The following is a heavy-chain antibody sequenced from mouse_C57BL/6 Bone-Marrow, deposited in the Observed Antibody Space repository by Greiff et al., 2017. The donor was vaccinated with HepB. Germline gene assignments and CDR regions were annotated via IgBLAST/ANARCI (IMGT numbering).Heavy chain of an antibody. Sequence: QVQLQQSGPGLVQPSQSLSITCTVSGFSLTSYGVHWVRQSPGKGLEWLGVIWSGGSTDYNAAFISRLSISKDNSKSQVFFKMNSLQADDTAIYYCERGWRLGYWGQGTTLTVPS. CDR2: IWSGGST. V-gene: IGHV2-2*01. J-gene: IGHJ2*01. D-gene: IGHD1-1*02. CDR3: ERGWRLGY. CDR1: GFSLTSYG.